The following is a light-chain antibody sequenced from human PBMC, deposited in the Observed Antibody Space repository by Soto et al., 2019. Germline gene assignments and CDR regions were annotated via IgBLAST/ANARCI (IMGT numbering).Light chain of an antibody. CDR2: DAS. CDR1: QSVSSN. V-gene: IGKV3-15*01. Sequence: EIVMTQSPATLSVSPGERVTLSCRASQSVSSNLAWYQQKRGQAPRLLIYDASTRATGIPARFTGSGSGTEFTLTISSLQSEDFALFYCQQYKNWPRTLGQGTKVDIK. CDR3: QQYKNWPRT. J-gene: IGKJ1*01.